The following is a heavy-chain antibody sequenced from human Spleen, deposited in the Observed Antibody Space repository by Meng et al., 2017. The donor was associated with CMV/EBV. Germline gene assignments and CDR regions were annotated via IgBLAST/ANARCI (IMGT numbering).Heavy chain of an antibody. J-gene: IGHJ4*02. Sequence: GGSLRLSCAASGFTFSDYAMHWVRQAPGKGLEWLSYISGSGSPIFYADSVKGRFTISRDNAKNSLYLQMDSLRAEDTAVYYCARRDGDYWGQGTLVTVSS. D-gene: IGHD5-24*01. V-gene: IGHV3-48*04. CDR1: GFTFSDYA. CDR3: ARRDGDY. CDR2: ISGSGSPI.